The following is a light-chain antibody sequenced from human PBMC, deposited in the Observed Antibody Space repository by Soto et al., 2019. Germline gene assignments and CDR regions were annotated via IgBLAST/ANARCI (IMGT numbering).Light chain of an antibody. V-gene: IGLV1-44*01. J-gene: IGLJ1*01. CDR2: SNN. CDR1: SSNIGSNT. CDR3: AAWDDSLNGHYV. Sequence: QSVLTQPPSAFGTPGQRVTISRSGSSSNIGSNTVNWYQQLPGTAPKLLIYSNNQRPSGVPDRFSGSKSGTSASLAISGLQSEDDAEYYGAAWDDSLNGHYVFGSGTKFTVL.